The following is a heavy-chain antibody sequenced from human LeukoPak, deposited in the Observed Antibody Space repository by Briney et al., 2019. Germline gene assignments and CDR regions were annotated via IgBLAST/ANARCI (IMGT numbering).Heavy chain of an antibody. CDR2: IRRDGSVK. D-gene: IGHD1-1*01. Sequence: GGSLRLSCVGSGFSFSDSWMTWVRQVPGKGLEWVANIRRDGSVKNYVDSVRGRFTVSRDNAKNSLSLQMNDLRAEDTAVYYCARSVTTYPNAFDIWGQGTMVTVSS. CDR1: GFSFSDSW. CDR3: ARSVTTYPNAFDI. V-gene: IGHV3-7*01. J-gene: IGHJ3*02.